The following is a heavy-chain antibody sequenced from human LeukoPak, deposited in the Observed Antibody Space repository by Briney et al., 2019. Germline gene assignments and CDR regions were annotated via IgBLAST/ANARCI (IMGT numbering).Heavy chain of an antibody. CDR2: IIPIFGTA. V-gene: IGHV1-69*06. CDR1: GYTFTGYY. Sequence: SVKVSCKTSGYTFTGYYMHWVRQAPGQGLEWMGGIIPIFGTANYAQKFQGRVTITADKSTSTAYMELSSLRSEDTAVYYCARGGYIPTTGAFWSGYYPDYYYYYYMDVWGKGTTVTVSS. J-gene: IGHJ6*03. CDR3: ARGGYIPTTGAFWSGYYPDYYYYYYMDV. D-gene: IGHD3-3*01.